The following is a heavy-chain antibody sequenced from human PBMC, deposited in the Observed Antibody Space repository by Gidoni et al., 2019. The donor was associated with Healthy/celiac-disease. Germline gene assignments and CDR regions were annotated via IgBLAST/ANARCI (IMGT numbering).Heavy chain of an antibody. D-gene: IGHD6-13*01. CDR1: GFTFSSYA. CDR3: AKYSSSWYGFDY. V-gene: IGHV3-23*01. J-gene: IGHJ4*02. CDR2: ISGSGGST. Sequence: AASGFTFSSYAMSWVRQAPGKGLEWVSAISGSGGSTYYADPVKGRFTISRDNSKNTLYLQMNSLRAEDTAVYYCAKYSSSWYGFDYWGQGTLVTVSS.